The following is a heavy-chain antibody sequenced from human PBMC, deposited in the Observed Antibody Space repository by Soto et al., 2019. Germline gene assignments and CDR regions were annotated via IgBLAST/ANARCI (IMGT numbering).Heavy chain of an antibody. D-gene: IGHD3-3*01. V-gene: IGHV3-30*18. CDR1: GFTFSGYG. CDR3: AKDRKTICGVVPFSGGMDV. J-gene: IGHJ6*02. CDR2: ISYEGSNK. Sequence: PGGSLRLSCVASGFTFSGYGMHWVRQAPGKGLEWVAVISYEGSNKYYADSVKGRFTISRDNSINTMYLEMNSLRAEDTAVYYCAKDRKTICGVVPFSGGMDVWGQGTTVTVSS.